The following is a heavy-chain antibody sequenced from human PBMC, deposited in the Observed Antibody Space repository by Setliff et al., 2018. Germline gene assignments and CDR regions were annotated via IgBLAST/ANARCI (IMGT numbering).Heavy chain of an antibody. D-gene: IGHD6-6*01. CDR1: GASINSLSW. CDR2: IYHSGSS. Sequence: PSETLSLTCTVSGASINSLSWWSWVRQPPGKGLEWIGEIYHSGSSNYNPSLKSRVTISIDTSNNQFSLKVTSVTAADTGIYYCARGRNVAARLLDSWGQGARVTVSS. J-gene: IGHJ4*02. CDR3: ARGRNVAARLLDS. V-gene: IGHV4-4*02.